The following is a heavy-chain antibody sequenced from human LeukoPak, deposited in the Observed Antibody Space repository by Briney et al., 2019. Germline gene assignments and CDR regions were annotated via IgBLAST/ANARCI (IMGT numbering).Heavy chain of an antibody. CDR1: GYTFTGYY. CDR2: INPNSGGT. CDR3: ARGGYDFWSATPYYYYYMDV. V-gene: IGHV1-2*02. Sequence: ASVKVSCKASGYTFTGYYMHWVRQAPGQGLEWMAWINPNSGGTNYAQKFQGRVTMTRDTSISTAYMELSRLRSDDTAVYYCARGGYDFWSATPYYYYYMDVWGKGTTVTVSS. D-gene: IGHD3-3*01. J-gene: IGHJ6*03.